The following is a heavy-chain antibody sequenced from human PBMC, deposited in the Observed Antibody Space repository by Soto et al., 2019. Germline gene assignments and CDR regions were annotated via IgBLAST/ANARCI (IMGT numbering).Heavy chain of an antibody. D-gene: IGHD3-16*01. CDR3: ARGRTDYAYFES. V-gene: IGHV3-48*02. J-gene: IGHJ4*02. CDR2: ISRSGSST. Sequence: PGGSLRLSCAASGIAFNSRTMYWVRQPPGKGLEWVSYISRSGSSTYYADSVKGRFTISRDNARKSLSLQMNGLRDEDTAVYYCARGRTDYAYFESWGQGTLVTVSS. CDR1: GIAFNSRT.